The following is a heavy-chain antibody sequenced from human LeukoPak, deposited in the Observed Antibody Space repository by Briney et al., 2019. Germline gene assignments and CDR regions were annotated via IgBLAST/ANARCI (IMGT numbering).Heavy chain of an antibody. V-gene: IGHV4-34*01. CDR3: ARISALLWPPGRGFDI. CDR2: INHSGST. J-gene: IGHJ3*02. Sequence: SETLSLTCAVFGGSFSGYSWSWIRQPPGKGLEWIGEINHSGSTNYNPSLKSRVTRSADTSKNQFSLKLSSVTAADTAVYYCARISALLWPPGRGFDIWGQGTMVTVSS. CDR1: GGSFSGYS. D-gene: IGHD3-10*01.